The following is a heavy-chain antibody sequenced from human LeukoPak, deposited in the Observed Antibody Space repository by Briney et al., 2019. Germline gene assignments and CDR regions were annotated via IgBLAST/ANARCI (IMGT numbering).Heavy chain of an antibody. D-gene: IGHD3-9*01. CDR2: IKQDGSEK. V-gene: IGHV3-7*01. Sequence: GGSLRLSCAASGFTFSSYWMSWVRQAPGKGLGWVANIKQDGSEKYYVDSVKGRFTISRDNAKNSLYLQMNSLRAEDTAVYYCAREAIRYFDWLLGPHYFDYWGQGTLVTVSS. CDR3: AREAIRYFDWLLGPHYFDY. CDR1: GFTFSSYW. J-gene: IGHJ4*02.